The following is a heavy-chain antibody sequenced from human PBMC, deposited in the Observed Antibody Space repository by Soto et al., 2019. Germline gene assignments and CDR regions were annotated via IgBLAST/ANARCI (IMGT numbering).Heavy chain of an antibody. D-gene: IGHD3-9*01. CDR1: GFTFSSYG. V-gene: IGHV3-30*18. Sequence: PGGSLRLSCAASGFTFSSYGMHWVRQAPGKGLEWVAVISYDGSNKYYADSVKGRFTISRDNSKNTLYLQMNSLRAEDTAVYYCAEDKRYFDWLLYYAFDYWGQGTLVTVSS. CDR3: AEDKRYFDWLLYYAFDY. CDR2: ISYDGSNK. J-gene: IGHJ4*02.